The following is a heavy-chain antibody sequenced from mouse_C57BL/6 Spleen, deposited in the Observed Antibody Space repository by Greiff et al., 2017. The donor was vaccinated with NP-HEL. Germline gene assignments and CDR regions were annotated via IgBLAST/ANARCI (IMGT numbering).Heavy chain of an antibody. CDR3: AREGYYDAMDY. Sequence: EVMLVESGGGLVKPGGSLKLSCAASGFTFSSYAMSWVRQTPEKRLEWVATISDGGSYTYYPDNVKGRFTISRDNAKNNLYLQMSHLKSEDTAMYYCAREGYYDAMDYWGQGTSVTVSS. CDR1: GFTFSSYA. CDR2: ISDGGSYT. J-gene: IGHJ4*01. D-gene: IGHD2-2*01. V-gene: IGHV5-4*01.